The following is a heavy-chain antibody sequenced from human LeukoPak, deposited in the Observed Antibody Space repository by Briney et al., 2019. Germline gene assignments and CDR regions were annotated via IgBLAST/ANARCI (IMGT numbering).Heavy chain of an antibody. CDR1: GYTFTSYA. CDR3: ARIWIAAAGNWFDP. D-gene: IGHD6-13*01. Sequence: ASVKVSCKASGYTFTSYAMHWVRQAPGQRLEWMGWINAGNGNTKYSQKFQGRVTITRDTSASTAYMELRSLRSDDTAVYYCARIWIAAAGNWFDPWGQGTLVTVSS. V-gene: IGHV1-3*01. CDR2: INAGNGNT. J-gene: IGHJ5*02.